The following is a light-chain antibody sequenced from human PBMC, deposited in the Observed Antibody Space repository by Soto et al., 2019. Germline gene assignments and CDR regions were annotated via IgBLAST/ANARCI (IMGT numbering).Light chain of an antibody. Sequence: QSALTQPASVSGSPGQSITISCTGTKTDIGNYNLVSWYQRHPDKAPKLIIYEDTKRPSGISNRFSASKSGTTASLTISGLQAEDEADYHCSSFAGSGTLVVFGGGT. V-gene: IGLV2-23*01. CDR1: KTDIGNYNL. CDR3: SSFAGSGTLVV. J-gene: IGLJ2*01. CDR2: EDT.